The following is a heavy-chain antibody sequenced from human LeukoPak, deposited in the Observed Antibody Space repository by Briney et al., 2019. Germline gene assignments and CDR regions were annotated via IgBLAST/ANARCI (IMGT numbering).Heavy chain of an antibody. CDR1: GFTFSNYW. CDR2: IKQDGSEK. D-gene: IGHD6-19*01. Sequence: HPGGSLRLSCAASGFTFSNYWMSWVRQAPGKGLEWVANIKQDGSEKYYVDSVKGRFTVSRDNAKNSLYLQMNSLRAEDTAVYYCAKQAVAHNGFPNWGQGTLVTVSS. V-gene: IGHV3-7*01. J-gene: IGHJ4*02. CDR3: AKQAVAHNGFPN.